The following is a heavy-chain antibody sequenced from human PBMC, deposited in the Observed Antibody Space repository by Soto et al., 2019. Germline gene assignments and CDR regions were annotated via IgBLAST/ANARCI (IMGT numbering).Heavy chain of an antibody. V-gene: IGHV6-1*01. CDR2: TYYRSRWYT. CDR3: VRTSLPTDTYLARPFDY. J-gene: IGHJ4*02. CDR1: GDSVSSTSST. D-gene: IGHD2-2*01. Sequence: PSQTLSLTCAISGDSVSSTSSTWHWIRQSPSRGPEWLGRTYYRSRWYTDYEVSVESRITISPDTSKNQVSLQLTSVTPEDTAVYYCVRTSLPTDTYLARPFDYWGQGTLVTVSS.